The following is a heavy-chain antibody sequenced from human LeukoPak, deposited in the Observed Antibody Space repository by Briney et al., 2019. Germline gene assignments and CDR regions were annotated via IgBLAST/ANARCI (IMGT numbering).Heavy chain of an antibody. CDR2: INHSGST. Sequence: SETLSLTCAVYGGSFSGYYWSWIRQPPGKGLEWIGEINHSGSTNYNPSLKSRVTMSVDTSKNQFSLKLSSVTAADTAVYYCARDRYYYDSSGRPFDYWGQGTLVTVSP. D-gene: IGHD3-22*01. CDR3: ARDRYYYDSSGRPFDY. CDR1: GGSFSGYY. J-gene: IGHJ4*02. V-gene: IGHV4-34*01.